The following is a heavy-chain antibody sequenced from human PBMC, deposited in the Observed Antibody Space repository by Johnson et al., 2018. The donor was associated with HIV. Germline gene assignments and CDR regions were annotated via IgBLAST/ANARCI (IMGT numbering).Heavy chain of an antibody. V-gene: IGHV3-30*14. D-gene: IGHD2-2*01. J-gene: IGHJ3*02. CDR2: ISYDGNSK. CDR3: ANAPGPYAFDI. CDR1: GFTFNTYS. Sequence: QVQLVESGGALVQPGGSLRLSCAASGFTFNTYSMHWVRQTPGKGPEWVSLISYDGNSKYYADSVKGRFTISRDNSKNMMYLQMNSLRAEDTAVYYCANAPGPYAFDIWGQGTMVTVSS.